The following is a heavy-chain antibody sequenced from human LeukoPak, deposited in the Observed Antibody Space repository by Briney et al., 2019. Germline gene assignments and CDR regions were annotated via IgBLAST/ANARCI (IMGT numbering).Heavy chain of an antibody. CDR2: IYYSGST. CDR3: ARTLAAAGFGMDV. V-gene: IGHV4-59*08. Sequence: PSETLSLTCTVSGGSISSYYWSWIRQPPGKGLEWIGYIYYSGSTNYNPSLKSRVTISVDTSKNQFSLKLSSVTAADTAVYYCARTLAAAGFGMDVWGQGTTVTVSS. CDR1: GGSISSYY. D-gene: IGHD6-13*01. J-gene: IGHJ6*02.